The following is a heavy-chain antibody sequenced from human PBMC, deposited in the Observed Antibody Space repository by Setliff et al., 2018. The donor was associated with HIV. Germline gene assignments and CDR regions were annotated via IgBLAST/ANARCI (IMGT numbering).Heavy chain of an antibody. CDR2: IYYSGST. V-gene: IGHV4-39*01. CDR1: GGSISSSSYY. D-gene: IGHD1-7*01. J-gene: IGHJ4*02. CDR3: ASITGSTIDY. Sequence: SETLSLTCTVSGGSISSSSYYWGWIRQPPGKGLEWIGSIYYSGSTYYDPSLKSRVTISVDTSKNQFSLKLSSVTAADTAVYYCASITGSTIDYWGQGTLVTVSS.